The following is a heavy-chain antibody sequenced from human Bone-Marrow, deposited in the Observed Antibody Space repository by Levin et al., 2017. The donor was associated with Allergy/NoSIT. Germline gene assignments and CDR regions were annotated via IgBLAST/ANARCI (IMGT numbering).Heavy chain of an antibody. J-gene: IGHJ4*02. CDR1: GFSFNNFG. Sequence: GESLKISCEASGFSFNNFGMHWVRQAAGRGLEWVTVISYDGSKKYYADSVKGRFTISRDNSKNTLYLQMNSLRPEDTAVYYCAKAADGYNWNEGAPDYWGQGTLVTVSS. CDR2: ISYDGSKK. D-gene: IGHD1-20*01. CDR3: AKAADGYNWNEGAPDY. V-gene: IGHV3-30*18.